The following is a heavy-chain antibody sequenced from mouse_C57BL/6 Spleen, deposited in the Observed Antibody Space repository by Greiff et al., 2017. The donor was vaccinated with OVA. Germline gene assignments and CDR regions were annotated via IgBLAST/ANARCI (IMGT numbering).Heavy chain of an antibody. CDR1: GYTFTSYW. V-gene: IGHV1-55*01. J-gene: IGHJ4*01. D-gene: IGHD2-4*01. CDR3: ARGRIYYDYDGDAMDY. CDR2: IYPGSGST. Sequence: VQLQQSGAELVKPGASVKMSCKASGYTFTSYWITWVKQRPGQGLEWIGDIYPGSGSTNYNEKFKSKATLPVDPSSSTAYMQLSSLTSEDSAVYYCARGRIYYDYDGDAMDYWGQGTSVTVSS.